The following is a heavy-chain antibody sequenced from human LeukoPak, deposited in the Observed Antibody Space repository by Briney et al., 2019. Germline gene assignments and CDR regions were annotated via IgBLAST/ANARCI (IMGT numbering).Heavy chain of an antibody. J-gene: IGHJ4*02. D-gene: IGHD2-15*01. CDR1: GGSISSGGYY. Sequence: PSQTLSLTCTVSGGSISSGGYYWSWIRQHPGKGLEWIGYMYCSGSTYYNPSLKSRVTISVDTSKNQFSLKLSSVTAADTAVYYCARGVVVVVAATPVFDYWGQGTLVTVSS. CDR3: ARGVVVVVAATPVFDY. CDR2: MYCSGST. V-gene: IGHV4-31*03.